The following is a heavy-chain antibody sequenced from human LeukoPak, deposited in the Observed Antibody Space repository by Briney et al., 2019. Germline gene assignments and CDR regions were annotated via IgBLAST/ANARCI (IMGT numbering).Heavy chain of an antibody. CDR2: VKQDGSEK. J-gene: IGHJ5*02. V-gene: IGHV3-7*01. CDR1: GFTFGKYW. Sequence: GGSLRLSCVASGFTFGKYWMSWVRQAPGKGLEWVANVKQDGSEKYYVASVKGRFTISRDNAKNSLYLQMNSLRAEDTAVYYCTRDESWGQGTLVTVSS. CDR3: TRDES.